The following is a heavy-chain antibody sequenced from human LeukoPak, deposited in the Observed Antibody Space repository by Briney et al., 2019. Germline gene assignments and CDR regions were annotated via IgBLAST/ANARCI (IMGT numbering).Heavy chain of an antibody. V-gene: IGHV4-38-2*01. D-gene: IGHD1-14*01. Sequence: SETLSLTCAVSGYSVSSAYYWAWIRQPPGAGLEWIGSIYPSGTTYYKSSLRSRLIISIDASKNQFSLRLSSVTAADTAMYYCARRPESPITGFDFWGQGVLVAVSS. CDR2: IYPSGTT. J-gene: IGHJ4*02. CDR3: ARRPESPITGFDF. CDR1: GYSVSSAYY.